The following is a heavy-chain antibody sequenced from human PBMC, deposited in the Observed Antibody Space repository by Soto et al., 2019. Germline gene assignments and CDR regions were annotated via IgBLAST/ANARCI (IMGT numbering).Heavy chain of an antibody. CDR2: ISYDGSNK. Sequence: GGSLRLSCAASGFTFSSYGMHWVRQAPGKGLEWVAVISYDGSNKYYADSVKGRFTISRDNSKNTLYLQMNSLRAEDTAVYFCARESAGIPAAIAYYYAMDGWGQGTTVTVSS. CDR1: GFTFSSYG. V-gene: IGHV3-30*03. J-gene: IGHJ6*02. CDR3: ARESAGIPAAIAYYYAMDG. D-gene: IGHD2-2*01.